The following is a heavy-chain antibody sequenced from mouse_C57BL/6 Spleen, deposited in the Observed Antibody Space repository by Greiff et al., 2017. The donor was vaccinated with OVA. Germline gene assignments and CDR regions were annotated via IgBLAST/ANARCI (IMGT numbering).Heavy chain of an antibody. Sequence: QVQLKQSGAELVRPGASVTLSCKASGYTFTDYEMHWVKQTPVHGLEWIGAIDPQTGGTAYNQKFKGKAILTADKSSSTAYMELRSLTSEDSAVYYCTAYDYDPLSWFAYWGQGTLVTVSA. D-gene: IGHD2-4*01. CDR1: GYTFTDYE. J-gene: IGHJ3*01. CDR2: IDPQTGGT. CDR3: TAYDYDPLSWFAY. V-gene: IGHV1-15*01.